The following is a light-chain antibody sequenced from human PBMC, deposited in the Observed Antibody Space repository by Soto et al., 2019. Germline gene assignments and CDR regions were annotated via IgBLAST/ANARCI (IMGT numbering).Light chain of an antibody. CDR2: EVS. CDR3: SSYSSSNTLVV. Sequence: QAVVTQPASVSGSPGQSITISCTGTSSDVGGYNYVSWYQQHPGKAPKLLIYEVSNRPSGVSNRFSGSKSANTASLTISGLQAEDEADYYCSSYSSSNTLVVFGGGTKVTVL. CDR1: SSDVGGYNY. V-gene: IGLV2-14*01. J-gene: IGLJ2*01.